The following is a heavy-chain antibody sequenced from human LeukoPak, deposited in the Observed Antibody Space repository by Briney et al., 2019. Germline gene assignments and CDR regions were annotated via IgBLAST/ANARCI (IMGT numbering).Heavy chain of an antibody. Sequence: GGSLRLSCAVSGFTFSSYWMSWVRQAPGKGLEWVANKKQDGSEKYYVDSVKGRFTISRDNAKNSLYLQMNSLRAEDTAVYYCARSDYGDWEGLYYFDYWGQGTLVTVSS. V-gene: IGHV3-7*01. J-gene: IGHJ4*02. CDR3: ARSDYGDWEGLYYFDY. CDR1: GFTFSSYW. CDR2: KKQDGSEK. D-gene: IGHD4-17*01.